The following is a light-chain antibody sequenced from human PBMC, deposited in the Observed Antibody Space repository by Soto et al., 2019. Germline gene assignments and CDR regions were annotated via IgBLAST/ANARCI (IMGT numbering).Light chain of an antibody. CDR3: TTWDDSLGGAV. Sequence: QLVLTQPPSASGTPGQRVTISCSGSSSNIGSNYVYWYQQLPGTAPKLLIYRSIQRPSGVPDRFSGSKSGTSASLAISGLRSEDEADYYCTTWDDSLGGAVFGGGTQLTVL. V-gene: IGLV1-47*01. CDR2: RSI. J-gene: IGLJ7*01. CDR1: SSNIGSNY.